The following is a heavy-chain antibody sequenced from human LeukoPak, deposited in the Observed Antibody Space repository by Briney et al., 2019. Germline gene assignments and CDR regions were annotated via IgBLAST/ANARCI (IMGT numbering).Heavy chain of an antibody. D-gene: IGHD6-19*01. CDR2: ISYDGSNK. CDR1: GFTLSSYG. CDR3: AKVAVAGIDSDY. J-gene: IGHJ4*02. Sequence: PGRSLRLSCAASGFTLSSYGMHWVSQAPGKGLEWVAVISYDGSNKYYADSVKGRFTISRDNSKNTLYLQTNSLRAEDTAVYYCAKVAVAGIDSDYWGQATLVTVSS. V-gene: IGHV3-30*18.